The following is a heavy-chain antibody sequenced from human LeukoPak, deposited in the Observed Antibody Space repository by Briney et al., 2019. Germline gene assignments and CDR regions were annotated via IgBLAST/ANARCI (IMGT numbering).Heavy chain of an antibody. CDR3: ARDLGSYSSGWYMGFDY. J-gene: IGHJ4*02. CDR1: GFTFSIYS. D-gene: IGHD6-19*01. CDR2: ISSSSSTI. Sequence: GGSLRLSCAASGFTFSIYSMNWVRQAPGKGLEWVSYISSSSSTIHYADSVKGRFTVSRDNAKNSLYLQMNSLRAEDTAIYYCARDLGSYSSGWYMGFDYWGQGTLVTVSS. V-gene: IGHV3-48*01.